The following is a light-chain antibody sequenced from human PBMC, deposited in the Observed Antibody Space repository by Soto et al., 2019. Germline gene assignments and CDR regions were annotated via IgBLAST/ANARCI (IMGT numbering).Light chain of an antibody. V-gene: IGLV1-47*02. CDR3: AAWDASLSACV. Sequence: SVLTQPPSASGTAGQVVTSSCSGGDSNIGSNSVYWYQHLPRMAPKLLIYYNNQRPSGVPDGFSGSRSGTSASLAIVVLRSEDEAVYYCAAWDASLSACVFGNGTQVTVL. CDR1: DSNIGSNS. J-gene: IGLJ1*01. CDR2: YNN.